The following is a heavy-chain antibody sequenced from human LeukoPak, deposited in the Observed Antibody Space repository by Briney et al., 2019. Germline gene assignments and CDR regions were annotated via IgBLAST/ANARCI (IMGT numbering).Heavy chain of an antibody. CDR2: MNPNSGNT. J-gene: IGHJ6*03. CDR3: ARGKGISGSYYYMDV. Sequence: ASVKVSCKASGYTFTSYDINWVRQATGQGLEWMGWMNPNSGNTGYAQKFQGRVTITRNTSISTAYMELSSLRSEDTAVYYCARGKGISGSYYYMDVWGKGTTVTVSS. V-gene: IGHV1-8*03. CDR1: GYTFTSYD. D-gene: IGHD3-10*01.